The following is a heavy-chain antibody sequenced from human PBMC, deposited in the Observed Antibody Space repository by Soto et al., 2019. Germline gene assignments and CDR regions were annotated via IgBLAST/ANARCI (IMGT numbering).Heavy chain of an antibody. CDR1: GYTFTSYG. Sequence: GASVKVSCKASGYTFTSYGISWVRQAPGQGLEWMGWISAYNGNTNYAQKLQGRVTMTTDTSTSTAYMELRSLRSDDTAVYYCARDSSWTYYYGSGSYKPTYYIDYWGQGTRVTLSS. V-gene: IGHV1-18*01. CDR2: ISAYNGNT. CDR3: ARDSSWTYYYGSGSYKPTYYIDY. J-gene: IGHJ4*02. D-gene: IGHD3-10*01.